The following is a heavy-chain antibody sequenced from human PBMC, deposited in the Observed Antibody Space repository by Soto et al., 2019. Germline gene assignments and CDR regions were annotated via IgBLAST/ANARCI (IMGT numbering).Heavy chain of an antibody. CDR1: GYTHTELS. D-gene: IGHD3-3*01. CDR2: FDPEDGET. J-gene: IGHJ5*02. CDR3: ATLYYDFWSGYSRWFDP. Sequence: ASVKVSCKVSGYTHTELSMHWVRQAPGKGLEWMGGFDPEDGETIYAQKFQGRVTMTEDTSTDTAYMELSSLRSEDTAVYYCATLYYDFWSGYSRWFDPWGQGTLVTVSS. V-gene: IGHV1-24*01.